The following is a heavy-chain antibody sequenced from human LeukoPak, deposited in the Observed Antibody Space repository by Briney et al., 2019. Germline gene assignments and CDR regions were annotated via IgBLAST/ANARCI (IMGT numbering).Heavy chain of an antibody. J-gene: IGHJ4*02. CDR1: GFTFSSYG. V-gene: IGHV3-30*02. CDR3: AKGSRGVSGYVVDY. CDR2: IRYDGSNK. D-gene: IGHD5-12*01. Sequence: PGGSLRLSCAASGFTFSSYGMHCVRQAPGRGLEWVAFIRYDGSNKYYADSVKGRFTTSRDNSKNTLYLQMNSLRAEDTAVYYCAKGSRGVSGYVVDYWGQGTLVTVSS.